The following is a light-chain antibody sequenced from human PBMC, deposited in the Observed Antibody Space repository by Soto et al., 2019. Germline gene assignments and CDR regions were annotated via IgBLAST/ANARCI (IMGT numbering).Light chain of an antibody. CDR2: EVD. CDR1: SSDVGGYNY. J-gene: IGLJ1*01. CDR3: CSYAGSNKV. Sequence: QSALTQPPSASGSPGQSVTISCTGTSSDVGGYNYVSWYQQHPGKAPKLMIYEVDKRPSGVPDRFSGSKSGNTASLTVSGLQAEDEADYYCCSYAGSNKVFGTGTKVTVL. V-gene: IGLV2-8*01.